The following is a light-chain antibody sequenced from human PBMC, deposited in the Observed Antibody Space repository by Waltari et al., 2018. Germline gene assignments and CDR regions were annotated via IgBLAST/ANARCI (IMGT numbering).Light chain of an antibody. V-gene: IGKV3-15*01. Sequence: EIVMTQSPATLSVSPGERATLSCRASQSVSSNLAWYQQKSGQAPRLLIHGASTRAPGIPARFSGSGSGTEFTLTISSLQSEDFAVYYCQQYNNWPPEYTFGQGTKLEIK. J-gene: IGKJ2*01. CDR2: GAS. CDR1: QSVSSN. CDR3: QQYNNWPPEYT.